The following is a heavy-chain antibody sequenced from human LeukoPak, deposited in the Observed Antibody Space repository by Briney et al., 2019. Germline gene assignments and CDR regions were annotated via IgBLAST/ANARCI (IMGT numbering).Heavy chain of an antibody. J-gene: IGHJ4*02. Sequence: SGPTLVKPTQTLTLTFTFSGFSFNTSGEGVGWIRQPPGKALEWLALIYWNDDKRYSPSLKSRLTITKDTSKNQVVLTMTNMDPVDTATYYCARKPWGSGWYYFDYWGQGTLVTVSS. D-gene: IGHD6-19*01. CDR3: ARKPWGSGWYYFDY. CDR2: IYWNDDK. V-gene: IGHV2-5*01. CDR1: GFSFNTSGEG.